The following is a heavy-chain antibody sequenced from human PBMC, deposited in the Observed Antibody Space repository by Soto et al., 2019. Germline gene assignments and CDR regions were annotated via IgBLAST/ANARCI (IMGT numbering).Heavy chain of an antibody. CDR2: ISTASGYI. CDR1: GFTFSDYS. V-gene: IGHV3-21*01. CDR3: ARDRGRSLYGDFDY. Sequence: EVQLVESGGGLVKPGGSLRLSCAASGFTFSDYSMNWVRQAPGKGLEWVSSISTASGYIYYADSVKGRCTISRDNAKNSLYLQMNSLRAEDTAVYYCARDRGRSLYGDFDYWGQGTLVTGSS. J-gene: IGHJ4*02. D-gene: IGHD3-10*01.